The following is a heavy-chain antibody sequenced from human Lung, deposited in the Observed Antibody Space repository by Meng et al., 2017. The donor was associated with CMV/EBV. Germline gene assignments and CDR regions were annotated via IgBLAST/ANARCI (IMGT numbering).Heavy chain of an antibody. CDR1: GGSLSSRKW. CDR2: IYHSGST. J-gene: IGHJ4*02. V-gene: IGHV4-4*02. Sequence: VQLPGAGPGLVKPSGTLSLTCAVSGGSLSSRKWWSLARQPPGKGLEWIGEIYHSGSTNYNPPLKSRVTISVDESKNQFSLRLSSVTAADTAVYYCARVGAYCGGDCYHPRWGQGTLVTVSS. CDR3: ARVGAYCGGDCYHPR. D-gene: IGHD2-21*02.